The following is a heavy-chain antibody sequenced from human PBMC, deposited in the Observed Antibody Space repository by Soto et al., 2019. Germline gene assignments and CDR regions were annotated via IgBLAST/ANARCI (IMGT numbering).Heavy chain of an antibody. V-gene: IGHV3-15*07. CDR2: IKSNTDGGTT. Sequence: VQLVESGGGLVKPGGSLRVSCVASGFTVHDAYLTWVRQAPGKGLEWVGRIKSNTDGGTTDYAAPVKGRFTISRDDSENTLHLQMSSLRAEDSAVYYCTKSNYYDSGNYPQAPCDYWGQGTLVTVSS. CDR1: GFTVHDAY. D-gene: IGHD3-10*01. CDR3: TKSNYYDSGNYPQAPCDY. J-gene: IGHJ4*02.